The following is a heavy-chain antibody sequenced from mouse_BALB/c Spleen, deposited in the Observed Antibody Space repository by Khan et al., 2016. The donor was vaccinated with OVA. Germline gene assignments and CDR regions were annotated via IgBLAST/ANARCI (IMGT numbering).Heavy chain of an antibody. J-gene: IGHJ1*01. CDR2: INTYTGEP. Sequence: QIQLVQSGPELKKPGETVKISCKASGYTFTNYGMTWVKQAPGKGLKWMGWINTYTGEPTYADDFKGRFAFSLETSATTASLQINNLKNEDTATYFCARVGNYWYFDVWGEGTTVTVSS. CDR1: GYTFTNYG. CDR3: ARVGNYWYFDV. D-gene: IGHD2-1*01. V-gene: IGHV9-3-1*01.